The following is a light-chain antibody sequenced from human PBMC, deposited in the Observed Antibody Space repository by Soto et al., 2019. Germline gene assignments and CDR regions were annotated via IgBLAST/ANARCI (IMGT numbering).Light chain of an antibody. V-gene: IGKV1-5*03. J-gene: IGKJ5*01. CDR1: QSISIL. Sequence: DIQMTQSPSTLSASVGDRVTITCRASQSISILLAWYQQKPGRAPTLLIYKASTLESGVPSRFSGSGSGTVFTLTISSLQPDDSATYYCQQYDSYPLTFGQGTRLEIK. CDR3: QQYDSYPLT. CDR2: KAS.